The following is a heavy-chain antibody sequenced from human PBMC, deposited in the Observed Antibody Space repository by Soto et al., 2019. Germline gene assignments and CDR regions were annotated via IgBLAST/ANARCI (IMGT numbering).Heavy chain of an antibody. J-gene: IGHJ6*02. Sequence: SETLSLTCTVSGGSISSGGYYWSWIRQHPGKGLEWIGYIYYSGSTYYNPSLKSRVTISVDTSKNQFSLKLSSVTAADTAVYYCARDQVYYDSSGYYYYYGMDVWGQGNTVTVS. CDR1: GGSISSGGYY. D-gene: IGHD3-22*01. CDR3: ARDQVYYDSSGYYYYYGMDV. V-gene: IGHV4-31*03. CDR2: IYYSGST.